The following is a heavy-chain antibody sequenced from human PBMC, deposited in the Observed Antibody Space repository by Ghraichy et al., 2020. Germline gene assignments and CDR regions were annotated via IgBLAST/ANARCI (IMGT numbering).Heavy chain of an antibody. Sequence: SETLSLTCTVSGGSISSYYWSWIRQPPGKGLEWIGYIYYSGSTNYNPSLKSRVTISVDTSKNQFSLKLSSVTAADTAVYYCASQSTGSFLGSGVGFDPWGQGTLVTVSS. CDR3: ASQSTGSFLGSGVGFDP. J-gene: IGHJ5*02. CDR1: GGSISSYY. CDR2: IYYSGST. V-gene: IGHV4-59*01. D-gene: IGHD3-10*01.